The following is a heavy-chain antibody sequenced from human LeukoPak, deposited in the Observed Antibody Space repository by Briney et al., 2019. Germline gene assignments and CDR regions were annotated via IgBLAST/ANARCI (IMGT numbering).Heavy chain of an antibody. CDR3: ASAFHYYDILTGYYSGPFDY. Sequence: SVKVSCKASGGTFSSYTISWVRQAPGQGLEWMGRIIPILGIANYAQKFQGRVTITADKSTSTAYMELISLKSEDTAVYYCASAFHYYDILTGYYSGPFDYWGQGTLVTVSS. J-gene: IGHJ4*02. CDR1: GGTFSSYT. CDR2: IIPILGIA. V-gene: IGHV1-69*02. D-gene: IGHD3-9*01.